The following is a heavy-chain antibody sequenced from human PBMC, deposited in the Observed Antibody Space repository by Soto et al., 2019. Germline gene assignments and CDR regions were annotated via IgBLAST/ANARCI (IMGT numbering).Heavy chain of an antibody. CDR2: ISYDGSNK. CDR3: AKDYYYGSGSYYPFDY. Sequence: GGSLRLSCAASGFTFSSYGMHWVRQAPGKGLEWVAVISYDGSNKYYADSAKGRFTISRDNSKNTLYLQMNSLRAEDTAVYYCAKDYYYGSGSYYPFDYWGQGTLVTVSS. CDR1: GFTFSSYG. J-gene: IGHJ4*02. V-gene: IGHV3-30*18. D-gene: IGHD3-10*01.